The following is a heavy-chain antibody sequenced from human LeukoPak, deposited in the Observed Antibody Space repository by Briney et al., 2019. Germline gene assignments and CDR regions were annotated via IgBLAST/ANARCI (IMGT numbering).Heavy chain of an antibody. D-gene: IGHD3-10*01. CDR1: GGSVSSGTFD. CDR2: ISDSVNT. J-gene: IGHJ4*02. V-gene: IGHV4-61*01. CDR3: AARGQGSSLSYFVY. Sequence: PSDTLSLTCTVSGGSVSSGTFDWIWIRQPPGKGLEWSGHISDSVNTKYRPSLKCKVSISVDTSKNQFSLKLRSVTAADTAVYYCAARGQGSSLSYFVYWGQGTLVTVSS.